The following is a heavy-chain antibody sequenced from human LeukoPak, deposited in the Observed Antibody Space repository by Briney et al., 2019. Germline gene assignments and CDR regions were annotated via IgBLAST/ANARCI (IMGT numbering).Heavy chain of an antibody. CDR1: GGTFSSYA. D-gene: IGHD3-3*01. CDR2: IIPIFGTA. J-gene: IGHJ4*02. V-gene: IGHV1-69*05. Sequence: SVKVSCKASGGTFSSYAISWVRQAPGQGLEWMGGIIPIFGTANYAQKFQGRVTITTDESTSTAYMELSSLRSEDTAVYYCALRFLEWPKYGVGFDYWGQGTVVTVSS. CDR3: ALRFLEWPKYGVGFDY.